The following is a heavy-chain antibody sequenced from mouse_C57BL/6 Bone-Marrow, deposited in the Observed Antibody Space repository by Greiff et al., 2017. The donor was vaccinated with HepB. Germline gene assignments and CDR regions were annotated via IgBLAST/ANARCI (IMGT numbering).Heavy chain of an antibody. CDR1: GFTFSDYY. Sequence: EVKLEESEGGLVQPGSSMKLSCTASGFTFSDYYMAWVRQVPEKGLEWVANINYDGSSTYYLDSLKSRFIISRDNAKNILYLQMSSLKSEDTATYYCARGLPPYFDVWGTGTTVTVSS. CDR2: INYDGSST. CDR3: ARGLPPYFDV. V-gene: IGHV5-16*01. D-gene: IGHD2-10*01. J-gene: IGHJ1*03.